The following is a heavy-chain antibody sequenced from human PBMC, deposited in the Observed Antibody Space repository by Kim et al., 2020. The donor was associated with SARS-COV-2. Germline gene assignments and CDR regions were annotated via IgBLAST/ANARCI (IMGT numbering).Heavy chain of an antibody. D-gene: IGHD1-26*01. CDR3: AKGADTTLVWYSGSNYIDY. V-gene: IGHV3-23*01. J-gene: IGHJ4*02. Sequence: GGSLRLSCAASGFTFSSYAMSWVRQAPGKGLEWVSAISGSGGSTYCADSVKGRFTISRDNSKNTLYLQMNSLRAEDTAVYYCAKGADTTLVWYSGSNYIDYWGQGTLVTVSS. CDR1: GFTFSSYA. CDR2: ISGSGGST.